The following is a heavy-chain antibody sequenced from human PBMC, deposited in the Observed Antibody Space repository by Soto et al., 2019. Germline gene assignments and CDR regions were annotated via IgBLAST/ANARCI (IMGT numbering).Heavy chain of an antibody. D-gene: IGHD3-22*01. CDR1: GITFRKFA. Sequence: GGSLRLSCEASGITFRKFAMSWVRQAPGKGLEWVATITGSGTDTYYADSLQGRFTISRDNSKNTVYLQMSSLSAEDTALYYCAKAPNAGTSGYYWLADWGQGTLVTVSS. CDR3: AKAPNAGTSGYYWLAD. CDR2: ITGSGTDT. V-gene: IGHV3-23*01. J-gene: IGHJ4*02.